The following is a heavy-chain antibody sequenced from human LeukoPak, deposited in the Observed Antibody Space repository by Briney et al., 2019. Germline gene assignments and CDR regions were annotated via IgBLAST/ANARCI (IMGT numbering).Heavy chain of an antibody. CDR2: ISGSGGST. D-gene: IGHD3-9*01. CDR1: GFTFSSYA. J-gene: IGHJ4*02. CDR3: ARGYDILTGHDY. Sequence: PGGSLRLSCAASGFTFSSYAMSWVRQAPGKGLEWVSAISGSGGSTYYADSVKGRFTISRDNAKNTLYLQMNSLRAEDTAVYYCARGYDILTGHDYWGQGTLVTVSS. V-gene: IGHV3-23*01.